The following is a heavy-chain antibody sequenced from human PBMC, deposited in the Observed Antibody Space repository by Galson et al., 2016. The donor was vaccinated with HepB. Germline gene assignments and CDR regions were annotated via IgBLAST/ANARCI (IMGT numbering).Heavy chain of an antibody. D-gene: IGHD4-17*01. CDR1: GFTFSTYV. CDR2: ISGDGHST. CDR3: AKDRDHFGDYVFDY. V-gene: IGHV3-23*01. J-gene: IGHJ4*02. Sequence: SLRLSCAASGFTFSTYVMSWVRQAPGKGLEWVSGISGDGHSTYYADSVKGRFTISRDNSKNTQYLQMNSLRADDTALYYCAKDRDHFGDYVFDYWGQGTLVTVSS.